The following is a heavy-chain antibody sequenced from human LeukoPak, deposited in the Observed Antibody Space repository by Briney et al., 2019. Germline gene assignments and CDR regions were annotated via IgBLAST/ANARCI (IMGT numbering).Heavy chain of an antibody. CDR2: INHSGST. V-gene: IGHV4-34*01. J-gene: IGHJ4*02. Sequence: SETLSLTCAVYGGSFSGYYWSWIRQPPGKGLEWMGEINHSGSTNYNPSLKSRVTISVDTSKNQFSLKLSSVTAADTAVYYCARGRTRDYVWGSYRSHFDYWGQGTLVTVSS. CDR3: ARGRTRDYVWGSYRSHFDY. CDR1: GGSFSGYY. D-gene: IGHD3-16*02.